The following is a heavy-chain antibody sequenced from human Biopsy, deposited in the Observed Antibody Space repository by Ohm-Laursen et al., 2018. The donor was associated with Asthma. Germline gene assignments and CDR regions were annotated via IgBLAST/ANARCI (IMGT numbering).Heavy chain of an antibody. CDR1: RLTYE. CDR2: ISYDGSSI. D-gene: IGHD6-19*01. J-gene: IGHJ4*02. CDR3: TREGVAGTHIED. V-gene: IGHV3-30-3*01. Sequence: SLRLSCAASRLTYEMHWVRQAPGKGLEWVAVISYDGSSIYYADSVKGRFTISRDNFKNTLSLQMNSLTAEDTAVYYCTREGVAGTHIEDWGQGALVTVSS.